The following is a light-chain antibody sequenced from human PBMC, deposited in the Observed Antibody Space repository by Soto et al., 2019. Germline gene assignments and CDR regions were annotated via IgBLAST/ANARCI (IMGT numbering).Light chain of an antibody. Sequence: DIQMTQSPSTLSASVGDRVTITCRASQSISSWLAWYQQKPGQAPKLLIYDASSLESGVPSRFSGSGSGTEFTLTISSLQPDDFATYYCQQYNSCSTFGQGTKVEIK. J-gene: IGKJ1*01. V-gene: IGKV1-5*01. CDR2: DAS. CDR1: QSISSW. CDR3: QQYNSCST.